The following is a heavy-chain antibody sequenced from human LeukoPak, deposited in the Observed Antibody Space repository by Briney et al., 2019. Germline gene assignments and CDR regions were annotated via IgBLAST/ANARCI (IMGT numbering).Heavy chain of an antibody. D-gene: IGHD6-6*01. V-gene: IGHV3-48*01. J-gene: IGHJ6*03. CDR3: ARGEDQVSIAARNYYYYMDV. CDR2: ISSSSSTI. CDR1: GFTFSSYS. Sequence: SGGSLRLSCAASGFTFSSYSMNWVRQAPGKGLEWVSYISSSSSTIYYADSVKGRFTISRDNAKNSLYLQMNSLRAEDTAVYYCARGEDQVSIAARNYYYYMDVWGKGTTVTVSS.